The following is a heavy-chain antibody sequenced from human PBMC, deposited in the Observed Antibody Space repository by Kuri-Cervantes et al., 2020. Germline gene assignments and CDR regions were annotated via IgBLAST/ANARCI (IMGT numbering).Heavy chain of an antibody. D-gene: IGHD1-26*01. Sequence: ASVKVFCKASGYSFTTYGISWVRQAPGQGLEWMGWISAYNGDTNYAQKLQGRVTMTTDTSTSTAYMELRSLRSDDTAVYYCALGSGSYSFDYWGQGTLVTVSS. V-gene: IGHV1-18*01. CDR1: GYSFTTYG. CDR2: ISAYNGDT. J-gene: IGHJ4*02. CDR3: ALGSGSYSFDY.